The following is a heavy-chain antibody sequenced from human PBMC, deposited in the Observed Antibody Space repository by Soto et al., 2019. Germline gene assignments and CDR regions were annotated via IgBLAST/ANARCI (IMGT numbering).Heavy chain of an antibody. CDR1: GFTFSSYA. J-gene: IGHJ4*02. CDR2: ISGSGGST. Sequence: GSLRLSCAASGFTFSSYAMSWVRQAPGKGLEWVSAISGSGGSTYYADSVKGRFTISRDNSKNTLYLQMNSLRAEDTAVYYCAKMLGDIVVVPAAIPDYWGQGTLVTVSS. D-gene: IGHD2-2*01. V-gene: IGHV3-23*01. CDR3: AKMLGDIVVVPAAIPDY.